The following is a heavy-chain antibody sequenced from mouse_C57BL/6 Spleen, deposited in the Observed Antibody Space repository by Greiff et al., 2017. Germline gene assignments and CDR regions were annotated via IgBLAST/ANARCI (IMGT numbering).Heavy chain of an antibody. J-gene: IGHJ3*01. Sequence: VQLQQPGAELVRPGTSVKLSCKASGYTFTSYWMHWVKQRPGQGLEWIGVIDPSDSYTNYNQKFKGKATLTVDTSSSTAYMQLSSLTSEDSAVYYCAREANYYGSSYFWFAYWGQGTLVTVSA. CDR2: IDPSDSYT. V-gene: IGHV1-59*01. CDR3: AREANYYGSSYFWFAY. CDR1: GYTFTSYW. D-gene: IGHD1-1*01.